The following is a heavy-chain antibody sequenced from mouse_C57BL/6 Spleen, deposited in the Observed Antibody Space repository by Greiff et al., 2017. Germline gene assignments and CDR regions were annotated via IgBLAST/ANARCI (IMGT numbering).Heavy chain of an antibody. CDR3: ARALYYGSSYGFAY. Sequence: VKLMESGAELVRPGASVKLSCKASGYTFTDYYINWVKQRPGQGLELIARIYPGSGNTYYNEKFKGKATLTAEKSSSTAYMQLSSLTSEDAAVYFCARALYYGSSYGFAYWGQGTLVTVAA. CDR1: GYTFTDYY. J-gene: IGHJ3*01. D-gene: IGHD1-1*01. CDR2: IYPGSGNT. V-gene: IGHV1-76*01.